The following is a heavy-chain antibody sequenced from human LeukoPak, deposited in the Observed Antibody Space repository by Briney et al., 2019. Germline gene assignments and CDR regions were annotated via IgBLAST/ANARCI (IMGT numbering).Heavy chain of an antibody. CDR2: ISDSGDST. V-gene: IGHV3-23*01. Sequence: GGSLRLSCAASGFTFGSYAMSWVRQAPGKGLEWVSGISDSGDSTYYADSVKGRFTISRDNSRNTLYLEMNSLRAEDTAVYYCTKWSGFGNDWGQGTLVTVSS. CDR1: GFTFGSYA. CDR3: TKWSGFGND. J-gene: IGHJ4*02. D-gene: IGHD3-10*01.